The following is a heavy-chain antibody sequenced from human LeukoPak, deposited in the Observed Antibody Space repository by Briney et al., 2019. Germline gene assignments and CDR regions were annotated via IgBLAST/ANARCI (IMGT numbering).Heavy chain of an antibody. V-gene: IGHV1-8*03. J-gene: IGHJ6*03. CDR1: GYTFTSYD. D-gene: IGHD3-3*01. CDR3: ARRRSYDFWSGYYLSYYYYMDV. Sequence: PLASAKVSCKASGYTFTSYDINWVRQATGQGLEWMGWMNPNSGNTGYAQKFQGRVTITRNTSISTAYMELSSLRSEDTAVYYCARRRSYDFWSGYYLSYYYYMDVWGKGTTVTVSS. CDR2: MNPNSGNT.